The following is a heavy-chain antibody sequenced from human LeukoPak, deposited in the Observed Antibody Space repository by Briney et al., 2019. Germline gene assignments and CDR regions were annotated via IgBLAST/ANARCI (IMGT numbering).Heavy chain of an antibody. V-gene: IGHV3-23*01. J-gene: IGHJ4*02. CDR2: IRGSGGST. CDR1: GFTFRSYA. Sequence: GGSLRLFCRASGFTFRSYAMSWVRQARGKGVEWVSAIRGSGGSTYYADSVKGRFTISRDNSKNTLYLQMNSLRAEDTAVYYCAKGVLLWFGESIPHYYFDYWGQGTLVTVSS. D-gene: IGHD3-10*01. CDR3: AKGVLLWFGESIPHYYFDY.